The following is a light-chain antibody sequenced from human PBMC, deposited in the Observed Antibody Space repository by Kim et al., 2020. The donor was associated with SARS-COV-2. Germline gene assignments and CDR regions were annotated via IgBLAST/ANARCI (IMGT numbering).Light chain of an antibody. V-gene: IGLV3-1*01. CDR1: KLGDKY. J-gene: IGLJ2*01. CDR2: HDA. Sequence: SYELTQPPSVSVSPGQTATITCSGDKLGDKYSCWYQQRPGQSPVLVIYHDAKRPSGIPERFSASNAGNTATLTISETQAMDEADYYCQVWDSGTVVFGVG. CDR3: QVWDSGTVV.